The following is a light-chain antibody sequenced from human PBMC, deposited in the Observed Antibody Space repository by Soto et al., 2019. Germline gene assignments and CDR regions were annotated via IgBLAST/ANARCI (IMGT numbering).Light chain of an antibody. V-gene: IGLV1-44*01. CDR3: APWDASLDGYV. Sequence: QSVLTQPPSASGTPGQRVTISCSTSSSNLGDNTVNWYQQVPGTAPKLLIYDYDQRPSGVPDRFSGSKSGTSASLAISGLQSEDEADYYCAPWDASLDGYVFGTGTKLPVL. CDR1: SSNLGDNT. J-gene: IGLJ1*01. CDR2: DYD.